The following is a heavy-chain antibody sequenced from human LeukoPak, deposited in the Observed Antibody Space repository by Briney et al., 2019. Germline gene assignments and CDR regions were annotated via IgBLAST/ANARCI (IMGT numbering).Heavy chain of an antibody. D-gene: IGHD2-15*01. J-gene: IGHJ1*01. V-gene: IGHV1-69*01. CDR3: ARAPTFYCSGGSCYSSGYLQH. CDR2: IIPIFGTA. Sequence: SVKVSCKASGGTFSSYAISWVRQAPGQGLEWMGGIIPIFGTANYAQKFQGRVTITADESTSTAYMELSSLRSEDTAVYYCARAPTFYCSGGSCYSSGYLQHWGQGTLVTVSS. CDR1: GGTFSSYA.